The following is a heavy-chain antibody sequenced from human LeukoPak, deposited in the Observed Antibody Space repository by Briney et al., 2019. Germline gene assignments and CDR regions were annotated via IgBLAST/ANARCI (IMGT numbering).Heavy chain of an antibody. CDR3: AKDIERGFDYTNSLDY. CDR2: IWSDGTNK. D-gene: IGHD4-11*01. CDR1: GFTFTSYG. V-gene: IGHV3-33*06. J-gene: IGHJ4*02. Sequence: GGSLRLSCAASGFTFTSYGMHWVRQAPGKGLEWVAVIWSDGTNKYYADSVKSRFAISRDDSKNMVYLQMNSLRVEDTAVYYCAKDIERGFDYTNSLDYWGQGTLVTVSS.